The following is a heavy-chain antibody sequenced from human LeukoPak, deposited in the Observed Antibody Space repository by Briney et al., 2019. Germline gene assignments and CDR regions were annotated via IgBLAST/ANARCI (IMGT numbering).Heavy chain of an antibody. CDR3: ARGIVVAGTFAWFDP. CDR1: GFTFSVYE. Sequence: GGSLRLSCVASGFTFSVYEMNWVRQAPGKGLEWVSYISSSGSAIYYVDSVKGRFTVSRDNAKDSLYLQMNSLKAEDTAVYYCARGIVVAGTFAWFDPWGQGTLVTVSS. J-gene: IGHJ5*02. D-gene: IGHD6-19*01. V-gene: IGHV3-48*03. CDR2: ISSSGSAI.